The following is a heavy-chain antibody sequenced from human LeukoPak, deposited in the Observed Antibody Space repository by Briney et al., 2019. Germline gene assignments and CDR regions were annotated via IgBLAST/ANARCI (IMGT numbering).Heavy chain of an antibody. J-gene: IGHJ4*02. CDR1: EFTFSSYE. D-gene: IGHD5-18*01. CDR2: ISSSGSTI. V-gene: IGHV3-48*03. Sequence: GGSLRLSCAASEFTFSSYEMNWVRQAPGKGLEWVSYISSSGSTIYYADSVKGRFTISRDNAKNSLYLQMNSLRAEDTAVYYCARGADGYSYGFWGQGTLVTVSS. CDR3: ARGADGYSYGF.